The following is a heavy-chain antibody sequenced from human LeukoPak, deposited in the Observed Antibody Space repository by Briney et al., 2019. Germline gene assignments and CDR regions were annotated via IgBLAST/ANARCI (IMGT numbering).Heavy chain of an antibody. CDR3: ARDKNGSGSPIGY. Sequence: GGSLRLSCAASGFTFSSYWMSWVRQAPGKGLEWVANIKQDGSEKYYVDSVKGRFTISRDNAKNSLYLQMNSLRAEDTAEYYCARDKNGSGSPIGYWGQGTLVTVSS. D-gene: IGHD3-10*01. J-gene: IGHJ4*02. CDR2: IKQDGSEK. V-gene: IGHV3-7*01. CDR1: GFTFSSYW.